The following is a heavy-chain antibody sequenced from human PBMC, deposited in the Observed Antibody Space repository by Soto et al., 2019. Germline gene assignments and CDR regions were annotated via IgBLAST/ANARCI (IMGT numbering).Heavy chain of an antibody. CDR3: AKAAHYDFWSGSAYYYGMDV. V-gene: IGHV3-30*18. J-gene: IGHJ6*02. CDR1: GFTFSSYG. CDR2: ISYDGSNK. D-gene: IGHD3-3*01. Sequence: TGGSLRLSCAASGFTFSSYGMHWVRQAPGKGLEWVAVISYDGSNKYYADSVKGRFTISRDNSKNTLYLQMNSLRAEDTAVYYCAKAAHYDFWSGSAYYYGMDVWGQGTTVTVSS.